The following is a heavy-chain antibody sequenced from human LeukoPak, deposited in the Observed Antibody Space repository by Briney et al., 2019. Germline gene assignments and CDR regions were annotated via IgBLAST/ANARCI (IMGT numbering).Heavy chain of an antibody. J-gene: IGHJ5*02. V-gene: IGHV3-23*01. Sequence: GGSLRLSCAASGFTFSSYGMSWVRQAPGKGLEWVSAISGSGGSTYYADSVKGRFTISRDNSKNTLCLQMNSLRAEDTAVYYCAKDLPKFVAGTDRWGQGTLVTVSS. CDR2: ISGSGGST. CDR3: AKDLPKFVAGTDR. CDR1: GFTFSSYG. D-gene: IGHD6-19*01.